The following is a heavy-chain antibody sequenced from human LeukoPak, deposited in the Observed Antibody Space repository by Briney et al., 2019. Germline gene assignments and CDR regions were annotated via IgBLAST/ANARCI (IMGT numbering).Heavy chain of an antibody. Sequence: ASVKVSCKASGYTFIGYYMHWVRQAPGQGLEWMGWINPNSGGTNYAQKFQGWVTMTRDTSISTAYMELSRLRSDDTAVYYCARQAAAVNWFDPWGQGTLVTVSS. CDR3: ARQAAAVNWFDP. V-gene: IGHV1-2*04. CDR1: GYTFIGYY. J-gene: IGHJ5*02. D-gene: IGHD6-13*01. CDR2: INPNSGGT.